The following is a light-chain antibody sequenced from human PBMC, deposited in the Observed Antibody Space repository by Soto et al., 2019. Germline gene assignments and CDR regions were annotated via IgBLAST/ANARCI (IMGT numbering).Light chain of an antibody. CDR1: QSISSW. V-gene: IGKV1-5*03. CDR3: QHYMSFPWT. Sequence: DIQMTQSPSTLSASVGDRVTITCRASQSISSWLAWYQQKPGKAPKLLIYKASSLESGVPSRFSGSGSETEFTLTISSLQPDDFATYYCQHYMSFPWTFGQGTKVEI. J-gene: IGKJ1*01. CDR2: KAS.